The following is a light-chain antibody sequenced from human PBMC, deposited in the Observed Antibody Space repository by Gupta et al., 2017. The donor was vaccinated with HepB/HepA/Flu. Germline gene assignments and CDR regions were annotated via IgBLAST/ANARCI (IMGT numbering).Light chain of an antibody. CDR1: QSVRIN. CDR3: QQYYDWSPLS. J-gene: IGKJ4*01. CDR2: GAS. Sequence: EIVMTQSPATLSVSPGERATPSCRASQSVRINLGWYQQIPGQPPRLLIYGASTRASGIPDRFSGSGSGTEFTLTISSLQSEDFAVYYCQQYYDWSPLSFGGGTKVAIK. V-gene: IGKV3-15*01.